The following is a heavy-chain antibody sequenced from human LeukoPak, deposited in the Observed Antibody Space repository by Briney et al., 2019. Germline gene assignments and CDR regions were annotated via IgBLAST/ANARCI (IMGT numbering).Heavy chain of an antibody. V-gene: IGHV1-58*01. Sequence: SVKVSCKASGFTFTSSAVQWVRQARGQRLEWIGWIVVGSGNTNYAQQFQERVTITRDMSTSTAYMELSSLRSEDTAVYYCAASERYSYGNYYYYGMDVWGQGTTVTVSS. J-gene: IGHJ6*02. CDR1: GFTFTSSA. CDR3: AASERYSYGNYYYYGMDV. CDR2: IVVGSGNT. D-gene: IGHD5-18*01.